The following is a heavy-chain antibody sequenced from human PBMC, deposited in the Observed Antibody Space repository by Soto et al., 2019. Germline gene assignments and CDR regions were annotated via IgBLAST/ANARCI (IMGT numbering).Heavy chain of an antibody. V-gene: IGHV4-59*08. CDR3: ARRYGGTFDY. CDR2: IYYSGST. CDR1: GGSISSYY. Sequence: PSETLSLTCTVSGGSISSYYWSWIRQPPGKGLEWIGYIYYSGSTNYNPSPKSRVTISVDTSKNQFSLKLSSVTAADTAVYYCARRYGGTFDYWGPGTLVTVS. D-gene: IGHD2-15*01. J-gene: IGHJ4*02.